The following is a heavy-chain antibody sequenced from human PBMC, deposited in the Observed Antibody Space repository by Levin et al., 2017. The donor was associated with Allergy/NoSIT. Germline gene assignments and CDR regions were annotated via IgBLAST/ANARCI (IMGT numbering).Heavy chain of an antibody. V-gene: IGHV3-11*03. J-gene: IGHJ5*02. CDR1: GFSLSDHY. Sequence: PGGSLRLSCEVTGFSLSDHYMAWIRQAPGKGLEWVSYISSRGTDTNYGDSVKGRFTTSIDSAKNSLSLQMNSLRDEDTAIYYCARTVGSGVCSGGSCSNWFDPWGQGTLVTVSS. CDR3: ARTVGSGVCSGGSCSNWFDP. D-gene: IGHD2-15*01. CDR2: ISSRGTDT.